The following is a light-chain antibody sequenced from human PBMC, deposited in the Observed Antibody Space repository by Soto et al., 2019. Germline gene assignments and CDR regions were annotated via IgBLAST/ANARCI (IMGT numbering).Light chain of an antibody. CDR2: DAS. CDR3: QQRSNWPRT. V-gene: IGKV3D-20*02. CDR1: QSVSSSY. Sequence: EIVLTQSPATLSLSPGERATLSCRASQSVSSSYLAWYQQKPGQAPRLLFYDASTRATGIPARFSGSGSGTDFPLTISSLEPEDFAVYYCQQRSNWPRTFAQGTKVEIK. J-gene: IGKJ1*01.